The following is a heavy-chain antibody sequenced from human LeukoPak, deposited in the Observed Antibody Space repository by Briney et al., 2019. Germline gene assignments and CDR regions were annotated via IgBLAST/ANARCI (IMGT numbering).Heavy chain of an antibody. Sequence: SSGTLSLTCTVSGGSISSNTYYWAWIRQPPGKGLEWIGSIYHTGTTYYNPSLKSRVTISVDTSSNRFSLQLRSVTAADTATYYCASPSKWELSDLGCWGRGTLVTVSS. V-gene: IGHV4-39*01. CDR3: ASPSKWELSDLGC. D-gene: IGHD1-26*01. CDR1: GGSISSNTYY. J-gene: IGHJ4*01. CDR2: IYHTGTT.